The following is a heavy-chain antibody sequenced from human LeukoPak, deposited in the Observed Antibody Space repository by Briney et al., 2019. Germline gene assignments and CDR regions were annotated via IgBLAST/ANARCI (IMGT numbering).Heavy chain of an antibody. Sequence: GGSLRLSCAASGFTFSSSAMTWVRQAPGKGLEWVSIFSGSGGSTYYADSVKGRFTISRDNSKNTLYLQMNSLRAKDAAVYYCAKADYSSSWYYFDFWGQGTLVTVSP. V-gene: IGHV3-23*01. CDR3: AKADYSSSWYYFDF. D-gene: IGHD6-13*01. J-gene: IGHJ4*02. CDR1: GFTFSSSA. CDR2: FSGSGGST.